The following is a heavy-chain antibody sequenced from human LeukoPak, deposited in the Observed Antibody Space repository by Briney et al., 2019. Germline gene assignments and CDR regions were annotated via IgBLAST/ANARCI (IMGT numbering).Heavy chain of an antibody. D-gene: IGHD3-22*01. J-gene: IGHJ4*02. CDR2: IYYSGST. V-gene: IGHV4-59*01. CDR1: GGSISSYY. Sequence: PSETLSLTCTVSGGSISSYYWSWIRQPPGKGLEWIGYIYYSGSTNYNPSLKSQVTISVDTSKNQFSLKLSSVTAADTAVYYCAREHYDSSGYRVDYWGQGTLVTVSS. CDR3: AREHYDSSGYRVDY.